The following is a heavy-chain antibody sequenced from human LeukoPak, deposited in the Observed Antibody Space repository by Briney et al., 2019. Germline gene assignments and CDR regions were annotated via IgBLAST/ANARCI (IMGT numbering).Heavy chain of an antibody. CDR2: ISGSGGST. Sequence: GGSLRLSCAASGFTFSSFPMSWVRQAPGKGLEWVSAISGSGGSTYYADSVKGRFTISRDNSKNTLYLQMNSLRAEDTAVYYCAKKDYDFWSGYYAPYYYYMDVWGKGTTVTVTS. CDR3: AKKDYDFWSGYYAPYYYYMDV. V-gene: IGHV3-23*01. D-gene: IGHD3-3*01. CDR1: GFTFSSFP. J-gene: IGHJ6*03.